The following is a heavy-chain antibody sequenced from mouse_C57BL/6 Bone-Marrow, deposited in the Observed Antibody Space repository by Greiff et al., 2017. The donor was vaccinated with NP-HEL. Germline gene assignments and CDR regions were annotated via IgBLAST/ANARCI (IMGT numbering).Heavy chain of an antibody. CDR1: GFTFSSYG. J-gene: IGHJ3*01. CDR3: ARQGESLYAY. Sequence: EVKLQESGGDLVKPGGSLKLSCAASGFTFSSYGMSWVRQTPDKRLEWVATISSGGSYTYYPDSVKGRFTISRDNAKNTLYLQMSSLKSEDTAMYYCARQGESLYAYWGQGTLVTVSA. CDR2: ISSGGSYT. D-gene: IGHD6-2*01. V-gene: IGHV5-6*01.